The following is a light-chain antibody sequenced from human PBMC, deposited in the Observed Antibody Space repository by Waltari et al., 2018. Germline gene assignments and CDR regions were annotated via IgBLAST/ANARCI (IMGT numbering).Light chain of an antibody. J-gene: IGKJ1*01. CDR3: LQYDSSPWT. Sequence: DIQMTQSPSSLSASVGDTITIPCRASQSISSWLDWYQQKPGKAPNLLIYKASSLHSGVPSRFSGSGSGTEFTLTISSLQPEDFASYYCLQYDSSPWTFGQGTKVEIK. CDR2: KAS. V-gene: IGKV1-12*01. CDR1: QSISSW.